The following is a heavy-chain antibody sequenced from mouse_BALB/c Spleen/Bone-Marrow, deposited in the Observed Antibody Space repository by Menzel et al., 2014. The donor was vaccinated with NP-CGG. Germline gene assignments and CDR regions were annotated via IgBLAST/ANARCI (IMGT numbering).Heavy chain of an antibody. V-gene: IGHV3-1*02. J-gene: IGHJ2*01. Sequence: EVQLQQSGPDLVKPSQSLSLTCTVTGYSITGGYSWHWIRQFPGNKLEWMGYIHYSGSTNYNPSLKSRISITRDTSKNQFFLQLNSVTTEDTATYYCARRTEVRLVYYFDYWGQGTTLTVSS. CDR3: ARRTEVRLVYYFDY. CDR1: GYSITGGYS. D-gene: IGHD2-14*01. CDR2: IHYSGST.